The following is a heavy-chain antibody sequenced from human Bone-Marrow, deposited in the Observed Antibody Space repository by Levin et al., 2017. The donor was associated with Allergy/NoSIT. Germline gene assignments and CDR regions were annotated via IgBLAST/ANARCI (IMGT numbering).Heavy chain of an antibody. CDR3: ARATMVRGVIIQERDMVFDY. CDR1: GFTFSSYA. J-gene: IGHJ4*02. CDR2: ISYDGSNK. V-gene: IGHV3-30-3*01. Sequence: GGSLRLSCAASGFTFSSYAMHWVRQAPGKGLEWVAVISYDGSNKYYADSVKGRFTISRDNSKNTLYLQMNSLRAEDTAVYYCARATMVRGVIIQERDMVFDYWGQGTLVTVSS. D-gene: IGHD3-10*01.